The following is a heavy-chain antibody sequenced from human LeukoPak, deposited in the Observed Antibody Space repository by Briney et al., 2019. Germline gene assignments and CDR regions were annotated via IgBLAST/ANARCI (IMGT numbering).Heavy chain of an antibody. CDR2: IGSSGSPI. CDR3: ARDLGTTGTNYDY. CDR1: GFTFSSYE. D-gene: IGHD1-1*01. V-gene: IGHV3-48*03. Sequence: TGGSLRLSCAASGFTFSSYEMNWVRQAPGKGLEWVSYIGSSGSPIYYADSVKGRFTISRDNAKNSLYLQMNSLRVEDTAVYFCARDLGTTGTNYDYWGQGTLVTVSS. J-gene: IGHJ4*02.